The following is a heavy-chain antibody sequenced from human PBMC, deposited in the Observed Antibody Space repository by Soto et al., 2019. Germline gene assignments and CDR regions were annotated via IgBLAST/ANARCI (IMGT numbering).Heavy chain of an antibody. D-gene: IGHD3-22*01. Sequence: QVQLVQSGAEVKKPGSSVKVSCKASGGTFSSYAISWVRQAPGQGLEWMGGIIPIFGTANYAQKFQGRVTITADESTSTAYMELSSLRSEDTAVYYCARETMIVGVSIRDAFDIWGQGTMVTVSS. V-gene: IGHV1-69*12. CDR1: GGTFSSYA. CDR3: ARETMIVGVSIRDAFDI. J-gene: IGHJ3*02. CDR2: IIPIFGTA.